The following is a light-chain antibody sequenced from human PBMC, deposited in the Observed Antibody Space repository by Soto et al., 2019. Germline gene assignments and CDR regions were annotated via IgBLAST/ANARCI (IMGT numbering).Light chain of an antibody. CDR1: SSDVGGYNY. CDR3: SSFSRSNSFV. Sequence: QSALTQPASVSGSPGESITISCTGTSSDVGGYNYVSWYQQHPGKAPKLMIYDVSHRPSGISNRFSGSTSGNTASLTISRLQAEDGADYFCSSFSRSNSFVFGTRNKVTVL. CDR2: DVS. J-gene: IGLJ1*01. V-gene: IGLV2-14*03.